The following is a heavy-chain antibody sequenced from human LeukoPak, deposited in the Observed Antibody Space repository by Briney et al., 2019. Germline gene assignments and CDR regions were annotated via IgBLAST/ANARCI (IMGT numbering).Heavy chain of an antibody. CDR3: ARGQGIAADNFYYYVDV. Sequence: GGSLRLSCAGSGFMFSSYSMNWVRQAPGTGLEWISYISSSGTPKYYADSVKGRFAISRDNANNSLYLEMNSLRAEDTAVYYCARGQGIAADNFYYYVDVWGKGTTVTVSS. D-gene: IGHD6-25*01. CDR2: ISSSGTPK. J-gene: IGHJ6*03. CDR1: GFMFSSYS. V-gene: IGHV3-48*04.